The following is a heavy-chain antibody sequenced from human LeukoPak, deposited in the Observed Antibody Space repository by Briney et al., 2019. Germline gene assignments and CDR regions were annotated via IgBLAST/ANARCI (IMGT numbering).Heavy chain of an antibody. CDR3: ARTKESITIFGVVTYFDY. J-gene: IGHJ4*02. D-gene: IGHD3-3*01. Sequence: SETLSLTCAVYGGSFSGYYWSWIRQPPGKGLEWSGEINHTGTTNYTPSLKSRVTISVDTSKNQFSLKLSSVTAADTAVYYCARTKESITIFGVVTYFDYWGQGTLVTVSS. V-gene: IGHV4-34*01. CDR2: INHTGTT. CDR1: GGSFSGYY.